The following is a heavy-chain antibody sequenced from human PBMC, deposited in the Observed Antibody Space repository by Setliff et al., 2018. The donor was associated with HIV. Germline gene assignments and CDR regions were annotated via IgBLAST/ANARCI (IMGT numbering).Heavy chain of an antibody. V-gene: IGHV1-2*02. Sequence: ASVKVSCKTSDYTFTYYYIHWVRHPPGQRIAWMGWINPNSDGTKYAQRLQGRVTMTRDTSITTGYMELSRLRSDETAVYSCARRVAISGTYHGVWFDPWCQGTLVTVSS. J-gene: IGHJ5*02. CDR3: ARRVAISGTYHGVWFDP. D-gene: IGHD1-26*01. CDR2: INPNSDGT. CDR1: DYTFTYYY.